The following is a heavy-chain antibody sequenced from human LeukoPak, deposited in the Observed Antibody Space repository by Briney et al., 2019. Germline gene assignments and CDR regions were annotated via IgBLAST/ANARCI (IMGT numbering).Heavy chain of an antibody. V-gene: IGHV3-64*01. CDR2: ISSNGGST. CDR3: ARERSYTLDY. Sequence: GGSLRLSCAASGFTFSSYAMHWVHQAPGKGLEYVSAISSNGGSTYYANSVKGRFTISRDNSKNTLYLQMGSLRAEDMAVYYCARERSYTLDYWGQGTLVTVSS. J-gene: IGHJ4*02. D-gene: IGHD1-26*01. CDR1: GFTFSSYA.